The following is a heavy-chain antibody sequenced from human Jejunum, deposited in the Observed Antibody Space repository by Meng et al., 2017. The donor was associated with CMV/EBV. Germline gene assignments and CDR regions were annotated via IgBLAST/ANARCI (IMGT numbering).Heavy chain of an antibody. D-gene: IGHD1-14*01. V-gene: IGHV4-34*01. J-gene: IGHJ5*02. Sequence: QVHLQQWGAGLLKPSETLSHTCAFSGGSFSHYYWTWIRQSPGKGLEWIGEINQSVGSNYNPSLKSRVTMSLDTSKNHFSLKLDSVTAADTAVYYCARGGGINRWFDPWGQGTLVTVSS. CDR3: ARGGGINRWFDP. CDR1: GGSFSHYY. CDR2: INQSVGS.